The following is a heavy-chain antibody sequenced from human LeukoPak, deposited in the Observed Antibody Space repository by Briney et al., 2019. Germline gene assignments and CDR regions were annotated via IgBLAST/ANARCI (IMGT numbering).Heavy chain of an antibody. V-gene: IGHV3-7*01. J-gene: IGHJ3*02. CDR2: IKEDGREK. CDR3: ARGHSTGWGAFDI. CDR1: GFTLDTYW. D-gene: IGHD1-1*01. Sequence: SGGTLRLSCAASGFTLDTYWMSWVRQAPGQGLEWVTGIKEDGREKYYVDSVKGRFTISRDNAKNSLSVQMNSLRAEDTALYYCARGHSTGWGAFDIWGQGTVVAVSS.